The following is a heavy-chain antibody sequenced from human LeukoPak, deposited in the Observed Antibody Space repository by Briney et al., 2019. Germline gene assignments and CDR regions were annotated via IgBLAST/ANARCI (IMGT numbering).Heavy chain of an antibody. D-gene: IGHD6-13*01. Sequence: GGSLRHSSAHPGFTFYDDVMYWGRQAPGKGLEWVSLISGDGGSTYYADSVQGRFTISRENSKNSLYLQMNSLRTEDTALYYCAKDSIYSSLDYWGQGTLVTVSS. CDR1: GFTFYDDV. CDR3: AKDSIYSSLDY. J-gene: IGHJ4*02. V-gene: IGHV3-43*02. CDR2: ISGDGGST.